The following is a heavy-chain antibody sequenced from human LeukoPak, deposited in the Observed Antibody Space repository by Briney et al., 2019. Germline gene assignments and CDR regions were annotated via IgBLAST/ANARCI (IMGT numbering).Heavy chain of an antibody. CDR1: GFTFSSYA. CDR3: ARRVTDFDY. V-gene: IGHV3-23*01. Sequence: PGGYLRLSCAASGFTFSSYAMSWVRQAPGKGLEWVSAISGSGGSTYYADSVKGRFTISRDNAKNSLYLQMNSLRAEDTAVYYCARRVTDFDYWGQGTLVTVSS. D-gene: IGHD4-23*01. CDR2: ISGSGGST. J-gene: IGHJ4*02.